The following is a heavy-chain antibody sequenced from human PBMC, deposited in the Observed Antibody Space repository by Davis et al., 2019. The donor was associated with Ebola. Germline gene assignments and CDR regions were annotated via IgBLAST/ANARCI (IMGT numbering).Heavy chain of an antibody. J-gene: IGHJ4*02. D-gene: IGHD3-3*01. CDR2: IYYTGST. Sequence: SETLSLTCPASGCSISNYYWSWTRQLPGKGLEWIGHIYYTGSTSYNPSLKSRVTISVDSSKNQFSLKLSSVTAADTAVDYCARAADLEWLFPASFDYWGQGTLVTVSS. CDR1: GCSISNYY. CDR3: ARAADLEWLFPASFDY. V-gene: IGHV4-59*12.